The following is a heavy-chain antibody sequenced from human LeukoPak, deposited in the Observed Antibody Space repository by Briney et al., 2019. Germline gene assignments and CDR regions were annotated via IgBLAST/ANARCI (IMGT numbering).Heavy chain of an antibody. D-gene: IGHD3-10*01. CDR1: GFTFSSYS. CDR2: ISSSSSYI. V-gene: IGHV3-21*01. CDR3: ARERSGGYYFDY. Sequence: GGSLRLSCAASGFTFSSYSMNWVRQAPGKGLEWVSSISSSSSYIYYADSVKGRFTISRGNAKNSLYLQMNSLRAEDTAVYYCARERSGGYYFDYWGQGTLVTVSS. J-gene: IGHJ4*02.